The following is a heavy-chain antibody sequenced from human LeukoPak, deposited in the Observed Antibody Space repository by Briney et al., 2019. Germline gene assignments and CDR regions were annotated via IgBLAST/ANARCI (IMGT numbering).Heavy chain of an antibody. J-gene: IGHJ4*02. V-gene: IGHV4-59*01. Sequence: SETLSLTCTVSGGSLSSYYWSWIRQPPGKGLEGIGYIYYSGSTNYNPSLKSRVTISVDTSKNQFSLKLSSVTAADTAVYYCASSGSYYGAYDYWGEGTLVTVSS. CDR2: IYYSGST. CDR1: GGSLSSYY. D-gene: IGHD1-26*01. CDR3: ASSGSYYGAYDY.